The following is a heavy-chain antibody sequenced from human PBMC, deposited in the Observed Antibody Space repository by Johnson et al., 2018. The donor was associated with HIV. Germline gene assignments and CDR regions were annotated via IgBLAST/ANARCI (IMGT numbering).Heavy chain of an antibody. J-gene: IGHJ3*02. Sequence: QVQLVESGGGLVQPGGSLRLSCAVSGFTFSSYAMHWVRQAPGKGLEWVAIISYDGSNKYYADSVKGRFTISRDNSKNTLYLQMNSLRAEDTAVYYCARDDLRDTGAFDIWGQGTMVTVSS. V-gene: IGHV3-30-3*01. D-gene: IGHD2-8*02. CDR2: ISYDGSNK. CDR1: GFTFSSYA. CDR3: ARDDLRDTGAFDI.